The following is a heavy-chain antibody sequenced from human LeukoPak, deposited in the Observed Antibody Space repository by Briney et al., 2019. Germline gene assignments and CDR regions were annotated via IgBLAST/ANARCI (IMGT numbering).Heavy chain of an antibody. V-gene: IGHV3-21*01. CDR2: ISSSSSYI. J-gene: IGHJ4*02. Sequence: GGSQRLSCAASGFTFSSYSMNWVRQAPGKGLEWVSSISSSSSYIYYADSVKGRFAISRDNAKNSLYLQMNSLRAEDTAVYYCARVIEWFGELAFDYWGQGTLVTVSS. CDR3: ARVIEWFGELAFDY. CDR1: GFTFSSYS. D-gene: IGHD3-10*01.